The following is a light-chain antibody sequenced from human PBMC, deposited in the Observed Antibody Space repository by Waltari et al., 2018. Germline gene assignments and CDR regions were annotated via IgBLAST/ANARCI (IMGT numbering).Light chain of an antibody. CDR3: HSRNGRDNQVV. J-gene: IGLJ3*02. CDR1: SLRTSY. CDR2: GKE. Sequence: SSDLTQCPAVSVALGQTVKIPCQGDSLRTSYASWYQLKPGQAPILVLFGKEKRPSGIPDRFSGYSSGTTSSLTITGAQAEDEADYYCHSRNGRDNQVVFGGGTRLTVL. V-gene: IGLV3-19*01.